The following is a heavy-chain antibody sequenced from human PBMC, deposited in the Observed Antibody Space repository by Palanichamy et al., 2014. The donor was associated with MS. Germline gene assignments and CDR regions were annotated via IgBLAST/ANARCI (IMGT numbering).Heavy chain of an antibody. CDR1: GYTFTGYY. CDR3: ARDPTPTGYSSGWDYFDY. Sequence: QVQLVQSGAEVKKPGASVKVSCKASGYTFTGYYMHWVRQAPGQGLEWMGWINPNSGGTNYAQKFQGWVTMARDTSISTAYMELSRLRSDDTAVYYCARDPTPTGYSSGWDYFDYWGQGTLVTVSS. D-gene: IGHD6-19*01. V-gene: IGHV1-2*04. CDR2: INPNSGGT. J-gene: IGHJ4*02.